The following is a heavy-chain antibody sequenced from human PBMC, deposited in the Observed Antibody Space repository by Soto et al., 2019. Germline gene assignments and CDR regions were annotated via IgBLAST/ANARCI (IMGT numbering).Heavy chain of an antibody. CDR3: ASPAGH. CDR2: ISSNGGST. J-gene: IGHJ4*02. V-gene: IGHV3-64*01. CDR1: GFTFSSYA. Sequence: GGSLRLSCAASGFTFSSYAMHWVRQAPGKGLEYVSAISSNGGSTYYANYVKGRFTISRDNSKNTLYFKMGSLRAEEMAVYYCASPAGHWGQGTLVTVPS. D-gene: IGHD6-19*01.